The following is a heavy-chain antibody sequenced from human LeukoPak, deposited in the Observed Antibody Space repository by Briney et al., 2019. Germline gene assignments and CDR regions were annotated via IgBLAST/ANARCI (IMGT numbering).Heavy chain of an antibody. J-gene: IGHJ3*02. CDR1: GFSFSSYW. D-gene: IGHD3-22*01. CDR3: ARMADRNYYDSSGDYLTRAPNDAFDI. Sequence: RTGGSQRLTCAASGFSFSSYWMSWVRQAPGKGLEWVANINQDGSEKSCVDSVKGRFTISRDNAKNSLYLQMNSLRGEDSAVYYCARMADRNYYDSSGDYLTRAPNDAFDIWGQGAMVTVSS. V-gene: IGHV3-7*01. CDR2: INQDGSEK.